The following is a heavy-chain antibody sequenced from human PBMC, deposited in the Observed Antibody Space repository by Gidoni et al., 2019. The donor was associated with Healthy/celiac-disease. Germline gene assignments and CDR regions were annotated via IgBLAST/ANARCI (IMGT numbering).Heavy chain of an antibody. CDR1: GFPFHDHG. CDR2: MNWNGGST. CDR3: AREEGEQWLVQNWFDP. V-gene: IGHV3-20*04. Sequence: EVQLVESGGGVVRPGGSLRLSCAASGFPFHDHGRSWVRQAPGKGLGWVSGMNWNGGSTGYADSVKGRFNISRDNAKNSLYLQMNSLRAEDTALYYCAREEGEQWLVQNWFDPWGQGTLVTVSS. J-gene: IGHJ5*02. D-gene: IGHD6-19*01.